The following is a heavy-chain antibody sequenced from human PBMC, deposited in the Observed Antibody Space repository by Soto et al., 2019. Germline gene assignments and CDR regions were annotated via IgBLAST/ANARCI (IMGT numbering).Heavy chain of an antibody. Sequence: QGHLVQSGAEVKKPGASLKVSCKASGYTFTSYGIVWVRQAPGQGLEWMGWISTYNVDTKYAQKFKGRVTMSTDTSTTTDYMELTSLTSDCTATYYCARGGFAYGYLDFWGQGTLATVSS. CDR3: ARGGFAYGYLDF. CDR2: ISTYNVDT. J-gene: IGHJ4*02. CDR1: GYTFTSYG. V-gene: IGHV1-18*01. D-gene: IGHD5-18*01.